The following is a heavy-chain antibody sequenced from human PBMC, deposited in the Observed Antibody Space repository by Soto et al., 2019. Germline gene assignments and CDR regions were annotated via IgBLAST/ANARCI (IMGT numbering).Heavy chain of an antibody. CDR3: ARDLGVVDSGTYYCYGMDV. J-gene: IGHJ6*02. V-gene: IGHV1-69*13. CDR2: IIPIFGTA. D-gene: IGHD2-15*01. Sequence: ASVKVSCKASGGTFSSYAISWVRQAPGQGLEWMGGIIPIFGTANYAQKFQGRVTITADESTSTAYMELSSLRSEDTAVYYCARDLGVVDSGTYYCYGMDVWGQGTTVTVSS. CDR1: GGTFSSYA.